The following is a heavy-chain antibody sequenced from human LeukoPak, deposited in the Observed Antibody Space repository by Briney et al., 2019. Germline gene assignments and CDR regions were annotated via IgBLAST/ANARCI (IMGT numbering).Heavy chain of an antibody. CDR2: INPNSGGT. D-gene: IGHD3-10*01. J-gene: IGHJ4*02. CDR1: GYTFTGYY. Sequence: ASVKVSCKASGYTFTGYYMHWVRQAPGQGLEWMGWINPNSGGTNYAQKFQGWVTMTRDTSISTAHMELSRLRSDDTAVYYCARGGLLWFGEFGDYWGQGTLVTVSS. V-gene: IGHV1-2*04. CDR3: ARGGLLWFGEFGDY.